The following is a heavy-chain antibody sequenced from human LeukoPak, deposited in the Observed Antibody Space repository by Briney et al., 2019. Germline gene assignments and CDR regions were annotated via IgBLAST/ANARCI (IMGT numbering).Heavy chain of an antibody. Sequence: ASVKVSCKASGYTFTSYYMHWVRQAPGQGLEWMGIINPSGGSTSYAQKFQGRVTMTRGTSTSTVYMELSSLRSEDTAVYYCARDLYDPYYYYYGMDVWGQGTTVTVSS. CDR3: ARDLYDPYYYYYGMDV. CDR1: GYTFTSYY. D-gene: IGHD5/OR15-5a*01. V-gene: IGHV1-46*01. J-gene: IGHJ6*02. CDR2: INPSGGST.